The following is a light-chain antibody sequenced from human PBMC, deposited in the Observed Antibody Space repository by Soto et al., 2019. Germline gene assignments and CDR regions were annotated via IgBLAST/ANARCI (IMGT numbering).Light chain of an antibody. V-gene: IGKV3-15*01. Sequence: EIVMTQSPATLSVSPVERATLSCRASQSVGSNLAWYQQKPGQAPRPLIYGASTRATGIPARFSGSGSGTEFTLTISSLQSEDFAVYYCQQYNNWPATFGQGTKVDI. CDR1: QSVGSN. CDR3: QQYNNWPAT. J-gene: IGKJ1*01. CDR2: GAS.